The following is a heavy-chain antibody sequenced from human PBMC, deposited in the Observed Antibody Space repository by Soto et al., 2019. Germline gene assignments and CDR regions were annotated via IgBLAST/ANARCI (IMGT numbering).Heavy chain of an antibody. CDR1: GFTFSSYS. D-gene: IGHD1-26*01. CDR2: ISTSSSTI. V-gene: IGHV3-48*02. CDR3: ARGVVGATIVNY. Sequence: EVQLVESGGDLVQPGGSLRLSCAASGFTFSSYSMNWVRQAPGKGLEWVSYISTSSSTIYYAASVEGRFSISRDNGKNSLYLQMNSLRDDDTAIYYCARGVVGATIVNYWGLGTLVTVSS. J-gene: IGHJ4*02.